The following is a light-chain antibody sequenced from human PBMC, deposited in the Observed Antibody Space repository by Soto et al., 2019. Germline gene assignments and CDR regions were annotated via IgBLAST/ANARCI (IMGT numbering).Light chain of an antibody. CDR1: QSVSSK. CDR2: AAS. J-gene: IGKJ2*01. CDR3: QQYSNWPPYT. Sequence: EIVMTQSPATLSVSPGERATLSCRASQSVSSKLAWYQQKPGQAARLLIYAASTRATGIPARFSGSESGTEFTLTITSLQSEDFAVYYCQQYSNWPPYTFGQGTKLEIK. V-gene: IGKV3-15*01.